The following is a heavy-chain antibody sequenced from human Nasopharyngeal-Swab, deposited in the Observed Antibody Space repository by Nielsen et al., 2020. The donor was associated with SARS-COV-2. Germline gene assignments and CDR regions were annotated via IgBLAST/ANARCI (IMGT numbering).Heavy chain of an antibody. Sequence: GESLKISYAASGFTFSSHWMHWVRQAPGKGLVWVPRISEDGSITTYADSVKGRFTISRDNAKNTLFLQMHSLRADDTAIYYCASQLGHPDSWGQGTLVTVSS. J-gene: IGHJ4*02. CDR3: ASQLGHPDS. D-gene: IGHD2-2*01. V-gene: IGHV3-74*01. CDR1: GFTFSSHW. CDR2: ISEDGSIT.